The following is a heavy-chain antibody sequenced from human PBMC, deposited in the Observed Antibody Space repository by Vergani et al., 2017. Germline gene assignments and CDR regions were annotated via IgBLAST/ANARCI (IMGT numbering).Heavy chain of an antibody. J-gene: IGHJ4*02. V-gene: IGHV1-18*04. D-gene: IGHD3-22*01. Sequence: QVQLVQSGAEVKKPGASVKVSCKASGYTFTSYGISWVRQAPGQGLEWMGWISAYNGNTNYAQKLQGRVTMTTDTATSTAYMARRSLRSDDTAVYYCARIGKANDSRGYYLDYWGQGTLVTVSS. CDR1: GYTFTSYG. CDR2: ISAYNGNT. CDR3: ARIGKANDSRGYYLDY.